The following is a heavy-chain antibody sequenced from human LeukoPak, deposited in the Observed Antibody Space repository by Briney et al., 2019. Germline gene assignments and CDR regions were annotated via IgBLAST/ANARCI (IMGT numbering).Heavy chain of an antibody. Sequence: GESLKISCKGSGYSFTSYWIGWVRQMPGKGLEWMGIIYPGDSDTRYSPSFQGQVTISADKSITTAYLQWASLKASDTAMYYCARGSYHFESSGYFFAFDIWGQGTMITVSS. D-gene: IGHD3-22*01. CDR3: ARGSYHFESSGYFFAFDI. CDR2: IYPGDSDT. V-gene: IGHV5-51*01. J-gene: IGHJ3*02. CDR1: GYSFTSYW.